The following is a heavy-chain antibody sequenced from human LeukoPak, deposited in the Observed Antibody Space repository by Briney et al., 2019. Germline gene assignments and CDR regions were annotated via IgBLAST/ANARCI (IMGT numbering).Heavy chain of an antibody. CDR1: GFIFSGYW. V-gene: IGHV3-7*01. CDR3: ARDDYGFWTGSHYYYYYLDV. Sequence: PGGSPRLSCAASGFIFSGYWMTWVRQAPGKGLEWVANLDQDGSEKYYVDSVKGRFTISRDNAKKSLYLQMNSLRAEDTAVYYCARDDYGFWTGSHYYYYYLDVWGKGTTVTVSS. CDR2: LDQDGSEK. D-gene: IGHD3/OR15-3a*01. J-gene: IGHJ6*03.